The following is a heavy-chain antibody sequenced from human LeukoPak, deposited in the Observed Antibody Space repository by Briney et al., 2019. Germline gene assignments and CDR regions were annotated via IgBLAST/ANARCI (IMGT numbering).Heavy chain of an antibody. J-gene: IGHJ4*01. Sequence: GGSLRLSCVASEFDFFSYGMQWVRQAPGKGLVWVSRIDGRTTSYADSVKGRFTISRDNAKNTLYLEMKSLRVEDTAVYYCARELRREVTLDYWGQGTLVTVSP. CDR1: EFDFFSYG. D-gene: IGHD2-21*02. CDR3: ARELRREVTLDY. V-gene: IGHV3-74*01. CDR2: IDGRTT.